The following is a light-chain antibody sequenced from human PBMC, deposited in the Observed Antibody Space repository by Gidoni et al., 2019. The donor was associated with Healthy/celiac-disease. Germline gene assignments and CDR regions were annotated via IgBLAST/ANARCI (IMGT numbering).Light chain of an antibody. CDR3: QQRRHWYT. CDR2: DAS. V-gene: IGKV3-11*01. CDR1: QSVSSY. Sequence: EIVLTKSPATLSLSPGERATLSCRASQSVSSYLAWYQQNPGQAPRLLSYDASNRATGIPARFSGSGSGTDFTLTIRSLAPEDFAVYYFQQRRHWYTFGQGTKLEIK. J-gene: IGKJ2*01.